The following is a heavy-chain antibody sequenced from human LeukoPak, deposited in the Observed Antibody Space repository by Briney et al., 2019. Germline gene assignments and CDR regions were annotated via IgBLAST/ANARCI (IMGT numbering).Heavy chain of an antibody. V-gene: IGHV3-53*01. Sequence: GGSLRLSCAASGFTVSSNYMSWVRQAPGRGLEWVSVIYSGGSTYYADSVKGRFTISRDNSKNTLYLQMNSLRAEDTAVYYCARPTHDAFDIWGQGTMVTVSS. CDR3: ARPTHDAFDI. CDR1: GFTVSSNY. CDR2: IYSGGST. J-gene: IGHJ3*02.